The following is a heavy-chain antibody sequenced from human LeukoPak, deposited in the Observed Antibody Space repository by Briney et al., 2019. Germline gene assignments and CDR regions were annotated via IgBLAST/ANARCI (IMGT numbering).Heavy chain of an antibody. J-gene: IGHJ4*02. D-gene: IGHD1-26*01. CDR1: GYTFTGYY. CDR3: ARGIGSYYEYYFDY. Sequence: ASVKVSCKASGYTFTGYYMHWVRQAPGQGLEWMGWINPNSGGTNYAQKLQGRVTMTTDTSTSTAYMELRSLRSDDTAVYYCARGIGSYYEYYFDYWGQGTLVTVSS. V-gene: IGHV1-2*02. CDR2: INPNSGGT.